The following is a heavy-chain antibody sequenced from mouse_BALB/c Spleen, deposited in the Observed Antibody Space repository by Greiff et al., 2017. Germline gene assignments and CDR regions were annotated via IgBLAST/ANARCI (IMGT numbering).Heavy chain of an antibody. CDR2: ISSGGSYT. CDR1: GFTFSSYG. V-gene: IGHV5-6*01. CDR3: ARSYYRYDDGTFYAMDY. D-gene: IGHD2-14*01. Sequence: EVKLVESGGDLVKPGGSLKLSCAASGFTFSSYGMSWVRQTPDKRLEWVATISSGGSYTYYPDSVKGRFTISRDNAKNTLYLQMSSLKSEDTAMYYCARSYYRYDDGTFYAMDYWGQGTSVTVSS. J-gene: IGHJ4*01.